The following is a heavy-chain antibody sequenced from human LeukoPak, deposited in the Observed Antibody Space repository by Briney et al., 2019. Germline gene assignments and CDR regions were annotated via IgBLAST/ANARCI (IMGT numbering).Heavy chain of an antibody. Sequence: SETLSPTCAVYGGSFSGYYWSWIRQPPGKGLEWIGEINHSGSTNYNPSLKSRVTISVDTSKNQFSLKLSSVTAADTAVYYCARALGRGYSYGYTDYWGQGTLVTVSS. V-gene: IGHV4-34*01. CDR3: ARALGRGYSYGYTDY. CDR2: INHSGST. J-gene: IGHJ4*02. D-gene: IGHD5-18*01. CDR1: GGSFSGYY.